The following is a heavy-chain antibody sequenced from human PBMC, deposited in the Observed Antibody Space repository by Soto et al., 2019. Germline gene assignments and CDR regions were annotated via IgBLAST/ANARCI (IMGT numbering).Heavy chain of an antibody. CDR1: GLTVSSYV. CDR2: ISGSGGSTI. CDR3: AGFNDSSSSLYYYYYYVMDV. V-gene: IGHV3-23*01. J-gene: IGHJ6*04. D-gene: IGHD6-6*01. Sequence: HACCMRICCAACGLTVSSYVMGLVCQAPGKGLEWVSAISGSGGSTIYYADSVEGRFTISRDNAKNSLYLQMNSLRAEDTAVYYCAGFNDSSSSLYYYYYYVMDVWGKGTTVPVSS.